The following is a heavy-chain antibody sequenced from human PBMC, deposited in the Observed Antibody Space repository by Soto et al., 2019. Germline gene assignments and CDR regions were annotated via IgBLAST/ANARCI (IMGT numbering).Heavy chain of an antibody. Sequence: ASVKVSCKASGYTFTSYYMHWVRQAPGQGLEWMGIINPSGGSTSYAQKFQGRVTMTRDTSTSTVYMELSSLRSEDTAVYYCARDRRYSSSILNWFDPWGQGTLVTVSS. V-gene: IGHV1-46*01. J-gene: IGHJ5*02. CDR3: ARDRRYSSSILNWFDP. D-gene: IGHD6-6*01. CDR2: INPSGGST. CDR1: GYTFTSYY.